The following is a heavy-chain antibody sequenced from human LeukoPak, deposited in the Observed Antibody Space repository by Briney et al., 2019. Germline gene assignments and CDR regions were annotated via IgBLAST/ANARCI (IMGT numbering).Heavy chain of an antibody. J-gene: IGHJ3*02. V-gene: IGHV1-8*03. CDR3: ARDANCGGDCNGAFDI. D-gene: IGHD2-21*02. CDR1: GYTFTSYD. CDR2: MNPNSGNT. Sequence: ASVKVSCKASGYTFTSYDINWVRQATGQGLEWMGWMNPNSGNTGYAQKFQGRVTITRNTPISTAYMELSSLRSEDTAVYYCARDANCGGDCNGAFDIWGQGTMVTVSS.